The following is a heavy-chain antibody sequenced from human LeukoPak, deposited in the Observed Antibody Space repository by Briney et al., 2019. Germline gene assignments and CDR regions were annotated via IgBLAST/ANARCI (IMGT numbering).Heavy chain of an antibody. V-gene: IGHV4-31*03. CDR3: ARGRPTGYYDSSGYYYARPPKVFDY. CDR2: IYCSGST. J-gene: IGHJ4*02. D-gene: IGHD3-22*01. CDR1: GGSISSGGYY. Sequence: SETLSLTCTVSGGSISSGGYYWSWISQHPGKGLEWIGYIYCSGSTYYNPSLKSRVTISVDTSKNQFSLKLSSVTAADTAVYYCARGRPTGYYDSSGYYYARPPKVFDYWGQGTLVTVSS.